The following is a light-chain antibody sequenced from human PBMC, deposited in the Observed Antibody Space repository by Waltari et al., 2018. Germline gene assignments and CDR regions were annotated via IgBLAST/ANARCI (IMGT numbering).Light chain of an antibody. CDR2: RAS. CDR1: HSVRTF. J-gene: IGKJ1*01. CDR3: QQYNHYSWT. Sequence: DIQMTQSPSTLSASVGDRVTITCRASHSVRTFLAWYQQKPGKAPKLLIYRASTLESGVPSRFAGSGSETEFTLTISGLQPDDFATYYCQQYNHYSWTFGQGTEVDIK. V-gene: IGKV1-5*03.